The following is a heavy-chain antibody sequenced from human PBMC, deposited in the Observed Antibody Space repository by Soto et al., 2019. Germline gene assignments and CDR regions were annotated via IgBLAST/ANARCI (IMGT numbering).Heavy chain of an antibody. CDR2: ISGSGGST. J-gene: IGHJ5*02. D-gene: IGHD2-2*01. Sequence: GGSLRLSCAASGFTFSSYAMSWVRQAPGKGLEWVSAISGSGGSTYYADSVKGRFTISRDNSKNTLYLQMNSLRAEDMAVYYCAKDCSSTSCYAGGLISIYPSRGAAGFDPWGQGTLVTVSS. CDR3: AKDCSSTSCYAGGLISIYPSRGAAGFDP. CDR1: GFTFSSYA. V-gene: IGHV3-23*01.